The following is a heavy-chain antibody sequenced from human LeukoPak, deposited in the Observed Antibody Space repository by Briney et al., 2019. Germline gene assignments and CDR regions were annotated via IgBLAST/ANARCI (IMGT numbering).Heavy chain of an antibody. V-gene: IGHV3-66*01. CDR1: GFTVSTNY. J-gene: IGHJ5*02. CDR3: ARDRTLDP. D-gene: IGHD3/OR15-3a*01. Sequence: GGSLRLSCAASGFTVSTNYMSWVRQAPGKGLEWVAVIYSGGSTYYADSVRGRFTISRDNSKNTLYLEMNSLRAEDTAVYYCARDRTLDPWGQGTLVTVSS. CDR2: IYSGGST.